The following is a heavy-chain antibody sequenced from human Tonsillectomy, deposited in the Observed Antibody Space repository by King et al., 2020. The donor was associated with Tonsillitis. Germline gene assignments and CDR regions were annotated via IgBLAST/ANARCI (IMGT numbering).Heavy chain of an antibody. CDR3: ARTNPYCGGDCYDFDY. V-gene: IGHV4-59*01. CDR2: IYNSGST. J-gene: IGHJ4*02. D-gene: IGHD2-21*02. Sequence: QLQESGPGLVKPSETLSLTCTVSGGSFSSYYWSWIRQPPGKGLEWIGYIYNSGSTNYNPSLKSRVTISVDTSKYQFSLRLSSVTAADTAVYYCARTNPYCGGDCYDFDYWGQGTLVTVSS. CDR1: GGSFSSYY.